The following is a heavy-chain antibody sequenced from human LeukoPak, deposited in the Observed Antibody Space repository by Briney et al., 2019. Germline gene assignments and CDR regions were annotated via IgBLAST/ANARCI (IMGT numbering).Heavy chain of an antibody. D-gene: IGHD2-15*01. CDR1: GFTFSSYS. CDR2: ISTGSSPI. V-gene: IGHV3-48*01. CDR3: ARHRSGGSQDDAFDI. J-gene: IGHJ3*02. Sequence: GGSLRLSCAGSGFTFSSYSMSWVRQSPGKGLEWVSYISTGSSPIFYADSVKGRFTISRDNAKNSLYLQMNSLRAEDTAVYYCARHRSGGSQDDAFDIWGQGTLVTVSS.